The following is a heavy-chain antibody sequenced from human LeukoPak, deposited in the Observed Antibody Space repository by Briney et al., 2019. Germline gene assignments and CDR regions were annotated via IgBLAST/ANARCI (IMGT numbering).Heavy chain of an antibody. CDR3: ARGRYDSWSGYYRD. V-gene: IGHV3-11*01. D-gene: IGHD3-3*01. Sequence: KPGGSLRLSCAAAGPKFSDYYMSWIRQAAGKGLEWVSYISSSGSTIYYAESVKGRFTISRDNAKISVYLQMNSLRAEDTAVYYCARGRYDSWSGYYRDWGQGTLVTVSS. J-gene: IGHJ4*02. CDR1: GPKFSDYY. CDR2: ISSSGSTI.